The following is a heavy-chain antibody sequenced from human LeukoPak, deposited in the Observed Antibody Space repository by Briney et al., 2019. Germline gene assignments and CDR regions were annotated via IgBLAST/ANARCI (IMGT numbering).Heavy chain of an antibody. V-gene: IGHV5-51*01. Sequence: GESLKISCKGSGYSFTNYWIGWVPQLPAKSLEWMGIIYPADSDTRYSPSFQGQVTISADKSISTAYLQWSSLKASDTAMYYCARAYHYNSGGSYGECWGQGTLVTVSS. CDR3: ARAYHYNSGGSYGEC. CDR1: GYSFTNYW. J-gene: IGHJ4*02. D-gene: IGHD3-22*01. CDR2: IYPADSDT.